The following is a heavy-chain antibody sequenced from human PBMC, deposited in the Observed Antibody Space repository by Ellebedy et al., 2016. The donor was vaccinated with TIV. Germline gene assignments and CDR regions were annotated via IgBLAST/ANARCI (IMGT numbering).Heavy chain of an antibody. CDR2: ISTSSSYI. D-gene: IGHD4-17*01. CDR3: ARKVPAPTTVPPNWYFDL. J-gene: IGHJ2*01. CDR1: GFTFSSYT. Sequence: GESLKISCAASGFTFSSYTMNWVRQAPGKGLEWVSSISTSSSYIYYADSVKGRFTISRDNAKNSLYLQMKSLRAEDTAVYYCARKVPAPTTVPPNWYFDLWGRGTLVTVSS. V-gene: IGHV3-21*01.